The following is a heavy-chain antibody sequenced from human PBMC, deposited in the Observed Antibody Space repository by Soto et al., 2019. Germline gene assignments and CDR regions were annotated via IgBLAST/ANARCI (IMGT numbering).Heavy chain of an antibody. CDR2: INPNSGGT. Sequence: ASVKVSCKASGYPFPGSYIHWVRQAPGQGLEWMGWINPNSGGTNYAQKFQGWVTMTRDTSISTAYMELSRLRSDDTAVYYCARALYGDTYTVDYWGQGTLVTVS. J-gene: IGHJ4*02. CDR3: ARALYGDTYTVDY. CDR1: GYPFPGSY. D-gene: IGHD4-17*01. V-gene: IGHV1-2*04.